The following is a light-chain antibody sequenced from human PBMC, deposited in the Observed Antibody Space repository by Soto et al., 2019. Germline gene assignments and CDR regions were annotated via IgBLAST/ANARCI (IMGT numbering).Light chain of an antibody. CDR1: QSVSSY. CDR2: DAS. J-gene: IGKJ3*01. Sequence: EIVLTQSPATLSLSRGEGATLSCRASQSVSSYLAWYQQKPGQAPRLLIYDASNRATGIPARFSGSGSGTDFTLTISSLEPEDFAVYYCQQRSNWPTFGPGTKVDI. V-gene: IGKV3-11*01. CDR3: QQRSNWPT.